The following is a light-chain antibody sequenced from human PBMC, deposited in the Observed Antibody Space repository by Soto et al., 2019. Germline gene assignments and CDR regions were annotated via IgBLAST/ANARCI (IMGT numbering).Light chain of an antibody. CDR1: SSDVGGYNY. CDR3: SSYAGSV. V-gene: IGLV2-8*01. J-gene: IGLJ3*02. CDR2: EVS. Sequence: QSALTQPPSASGSPGQSVTISCTGTSSDVGGYNYVSWYQQHPGKAPKLMIYEVSKRPSGVPDRFSGSKSGNTASLTVSGLQAEDEADDYCSSYAGSVFGGGTKLTVL.